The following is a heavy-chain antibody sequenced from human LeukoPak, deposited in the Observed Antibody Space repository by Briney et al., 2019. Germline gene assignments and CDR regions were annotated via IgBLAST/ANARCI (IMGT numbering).Heavy chain of an antibody. Sequence: PGGSLRLSCAASGFAFSSYWMTWVRQAPGKGLEWVANIKQDGSEKYYVDSVKGRFTISRDNAKNSLYLQMNSLRAEETAVYYCARGGRFGERAAFDIWGQGTMVTVSS. CDR2: IKQDGSEK. CDR3: ARGGRFGERAAFDI. V-gene: IGHV3-7*01. CDR1: GFAFSSYW. J-gene: IGHJ3*02. D-gene: IGHD3-10*01.